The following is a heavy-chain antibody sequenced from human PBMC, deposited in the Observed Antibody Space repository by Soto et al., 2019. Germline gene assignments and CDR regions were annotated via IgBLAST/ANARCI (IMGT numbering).Heavy chain of an antibody. CDR3: AKDKGGEYSYGYGAFDI. D-gene: IGHD5-18*01. CDR2: ISWDGGST. J-gene: IGHJ3*02. CDR1: GFTFDDYT. Sequence: HPGGSLRLSCAASGFTFDDYTMHWVRQAPGKGLEWVSLISWDGGSTYYADSVKGRFTISRDNSKNSLYLQMNSLRTEDTALYYCAKDKGGEYSYGYGAFDIWGQGTMVTVSS. V-gene: IGHV3-43*01.